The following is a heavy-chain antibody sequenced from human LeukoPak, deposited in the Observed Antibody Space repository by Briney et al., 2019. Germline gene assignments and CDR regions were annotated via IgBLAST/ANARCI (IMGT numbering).Heavy chain of an antibody. CDR1: GFTFTNAW. CDR2: ISSSSRFT. D-gene: IGHD3-22*01. J-gene: IGHJ4*02. Sequence: GGSLRLSCAASGFTFTNAWMNWIPQPPGEGLESVLYISSSSRFTIYTDSVEGRFTIARDNARNSLYLQMHSLRAEDTAVYYCARGGGTYYGQDSFLFDYWGQGTVVTVSS. V-gene: IGHV3-11*05. CDR3: ARGGGTYYGQDSFLFDY.